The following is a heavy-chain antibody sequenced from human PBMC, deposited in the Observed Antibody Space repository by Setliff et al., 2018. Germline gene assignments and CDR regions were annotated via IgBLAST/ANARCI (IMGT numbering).Heavy chain of an antibody. V-gene: IGHV5-51*01. D-gene: IGHD2-2*02. CDR3: ARLAVRNTVYYYFTDV. Sequence: GESLTISCQGLGYDFFGYWIAWVRQVPGKGPEWAGLIYPGDSDTRYSPSFQGQVTISVDRSRVTAYLQWDSLKASDAATYYCARLAVRNTVYYYFTDVWGKGTSVTVSS. CDR1: GYDFFGYW. J-gene: IGHJ6*03. CDR2: IYPGDSDT.